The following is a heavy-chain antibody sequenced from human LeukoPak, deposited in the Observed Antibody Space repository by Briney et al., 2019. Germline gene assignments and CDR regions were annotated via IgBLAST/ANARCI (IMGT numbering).Heavy chain of an antibody. V-gene: IGHV1-2*06. CDR1: GYTFTGYY. Sequence: ASVKVSCKASGYTFTGYYMHWVRQAPGQGLEWMGRINPNSGGTNYAQKLQGRVTMTTDTSTSTAYMELRSLRSDDTAVYYCARDIDVVVPAAPLGYNWFDPWGQGTLVTVSS. CDR2: INPNSGGT. J-gene: IGHJ5*02. D-gene: IGHD2-2*01. CDR3: ARDIDVVVPAAPLGYNWFDP.